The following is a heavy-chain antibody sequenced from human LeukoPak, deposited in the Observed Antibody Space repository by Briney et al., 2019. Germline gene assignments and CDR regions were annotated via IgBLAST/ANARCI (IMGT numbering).Heavy chain of an antibody. CDR2: ISGSGSST. CDR3: AKDYKSGDGYWDFDF. V-gene: IGHV3-23*01. Sequence: GGSLRLSCAASGFTFSSYAMSWVRQAPGKGLEWVSAISGSGSSTYSADSVKGRFIISRDNSKNTVDLQMSSLRVEDTAVYYCAKDYKSGDGYWDFDFWGQGTLVTVSS. CDR1: GFTFSSYA. D-gene: IGHD5-24*01. J-gene: IGHJ4*02.